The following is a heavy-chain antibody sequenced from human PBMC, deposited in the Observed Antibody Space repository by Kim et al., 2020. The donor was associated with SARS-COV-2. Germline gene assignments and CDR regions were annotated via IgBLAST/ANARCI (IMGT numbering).Heavy chain of an antibody. Sequence: SVKVSCKASGGTFSSYAISWVRQAPGQGLEWMGGIIPIFGTANYAQKFQGRVTITADESTSTAYMELSSLRSEDTAVYYCARGPIGQQYSGYDLAGYYYYYYGMDVWGQGTTVTVSS. CDR1: GGTFSSYA. CDR2: IIPIFGTA. D-gene: IGHD5-12*01. V-gene: IGHV1-69*13. CDR3: ARGPIGQQYSGYDLAGYYYYYYGMDV. J-gene: IGHJ6*02.